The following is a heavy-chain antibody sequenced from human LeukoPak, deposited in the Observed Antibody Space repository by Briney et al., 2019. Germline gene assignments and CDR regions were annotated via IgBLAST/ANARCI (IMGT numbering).Heavy chain of an antibody. CDR3: ATGHSYGYDY. Sequence: LSCXXSXLXFSXFWMXWVRQPPGKGLVWVALVKGDGRTTIYADSVKGRFTISRDNAKNTLYLQMNSLRADDSGVYYCATGHSYGYDYXGQGXL. V-gene: IGHV3-74*01. J-gene: IGHJ4*02. CDR1: XLXFSXFW. CDR2: VKGDGRTT. D-gene: IGHD5-18*01.